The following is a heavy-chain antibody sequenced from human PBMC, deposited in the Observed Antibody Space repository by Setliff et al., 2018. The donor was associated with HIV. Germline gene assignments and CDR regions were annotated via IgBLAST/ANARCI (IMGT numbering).Heavy chain of an antibody. J-gene: IGHJ6*02. CDR1: GGSISSHY. Sequence: SETLSLTCTVSGGSISSHYWSWIRQAPGKGLEWIGTMYFRGNARNSPSLKSRVTISVDTSENQLSLNLTSVTAADTAVYYCARVETTVRGATYGMDVWGQGTTVTV. CDR3: ARVETTVRGATYGMDV. V-gene: IGHV4-59*11. CDR2: MYFRGNA. D-gene: IGHD3-10*01.